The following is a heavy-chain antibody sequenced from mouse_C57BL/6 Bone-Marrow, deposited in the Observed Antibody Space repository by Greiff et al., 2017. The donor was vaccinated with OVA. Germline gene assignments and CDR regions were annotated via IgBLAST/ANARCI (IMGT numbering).Heavy chain of an antibody. CDR2: IYPRDGST. D-gene: IGHD2-3*01. V-gene: IGHV1-78*01. CDR1: GYTFTDHT. Sequence: VQLQQSDAELVKPGASVKISCKVSGYTFTDHTIHWMTPRPEQGLEWLGYIYPRDGSTKYNEKFKGKATLTADKSSSTAYMQLNSLTSEDSAVYFCARDGYPAWFAYWGQGTLVTVSA. J-gene: IGHJ3*01. CDR3: ARDGYPAWFAY.